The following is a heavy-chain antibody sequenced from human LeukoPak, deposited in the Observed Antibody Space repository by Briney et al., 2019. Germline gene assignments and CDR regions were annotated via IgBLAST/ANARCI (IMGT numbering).Heavy chain of an antibody. CDR1: GFTFSSYA. J-gene: IGHJ5*02. D-gene: IGHD2-15*01. CDR3: AKGGPSRGYCSRGSYYRPRWFDP. CDR2: ISGSGGST. V-gene: IGHV3-23*01. Sequence: GGSLRLSCAASGFTFSSYAMSWVRQAPGKGLEWVSAISGSGGSTYYADSVKGRFTISRDNSKNTLYLQMNSLRAEDTAVYYCAKGGPSRGYCSRGSYYRPRWFDPWGQGTLVTVSS.